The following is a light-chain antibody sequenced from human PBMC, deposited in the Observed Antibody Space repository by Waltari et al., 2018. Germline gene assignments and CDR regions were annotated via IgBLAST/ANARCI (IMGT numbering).Light chain of an antibody. CDR3: QQYNNFSWT. J-gene: IGKJ1*01. CDR2: GAS. V-gene: IGKV3-15*01. CDR1: QSVSSN. Sequence: EIVMTQSPATLSVSTGERATISCRASQSVSSNLAWYQQKPGQAPRLLIYGASTRATGIPARFSGSGSGTEFTLTISSLQSEDFAVYYCQQYNNFSWTFGQGTKVEIK.